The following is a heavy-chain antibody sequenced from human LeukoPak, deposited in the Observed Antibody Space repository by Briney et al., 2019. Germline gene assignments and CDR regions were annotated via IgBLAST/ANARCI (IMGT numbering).Heavy chain of an antibody. V-gene: IGHV4-34*01. D-gene: IGHD6-19*01. CDR1: GGSFSGYY. J-gene: IGHJ5*02. CDR2: INHSGST. Sequence: PSETLSLTCAVYGGSFSGYYWSWIRQPPGKGLGWIGEINHSGSTNYNPSLKSRVTISVDTSKNQFSLKLSSVTAADTAVYYCARVHPPRKQWLAKNWFDPWGQGTLVTVSS. CDR3: ARVHPPRKQWLAKNWFDP.